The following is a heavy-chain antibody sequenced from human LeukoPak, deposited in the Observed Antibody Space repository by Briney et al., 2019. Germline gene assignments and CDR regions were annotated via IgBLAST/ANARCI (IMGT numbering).Heavy chain of an antibody. CDR2: MNPNSGNT. J-gene: IGHJ5*02. CDR1: GGTFSSYA. Sequence: ASVKVSCKASGGTFSSYAINWVRQATGQGLEWMGWMNPNSGNTGYAQKFQGRVTMTRNTSISTAYMELSSLRSEDTAVYYCARGSLLLWFGELSSNNWFDPWGQGTLVTVSS. V-gene: IGHV1-8*02. D-gene: IGHD3-10*01. CDR3: ARGSLLLWFGELSSNNWFDP.